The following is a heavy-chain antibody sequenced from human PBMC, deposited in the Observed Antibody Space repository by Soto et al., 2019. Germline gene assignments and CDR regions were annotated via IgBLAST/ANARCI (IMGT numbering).Heavy chain of an antibody. Sequence: QVQLVQSGAEVKKPGSSVKVSCKASGGTFSSYTISWVRQAPGQGLEWMGRIIPILGIANYAQKFQGRVTITADKSTSTAYMELSSLRSEDTAVYYCAKTVGRYGENNGGAFDIWGQGTMVTVSS. J-gene: IGHJ3*02. CDR2: IIPILGIA. V-gene: IGHV1-69*02. CDR1: GGTFSSYT. D-gene: IGHD2-8*01. CDR3: AKTVGRYGENNGGAFDI.